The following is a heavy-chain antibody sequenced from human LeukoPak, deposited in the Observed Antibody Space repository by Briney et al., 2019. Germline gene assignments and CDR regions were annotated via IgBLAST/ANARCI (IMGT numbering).Heavy chain of an antibody. J-gene: IGHJ3*02. Sequence: PSETLSLTCTVSGGSISNYYWSWIRQPPGKGLEWIGYHFHSGTLRYNPSLKSRVTISVDTSKNQFSLMLNSVTAADTAVYYCARRPHGFDIWGQGTLVTVSS. CDR2: HFHSGTL. CDR3: ARRPHGFDI. V-gene: IGHV4-59*08. CDR1: GGSISNYY.